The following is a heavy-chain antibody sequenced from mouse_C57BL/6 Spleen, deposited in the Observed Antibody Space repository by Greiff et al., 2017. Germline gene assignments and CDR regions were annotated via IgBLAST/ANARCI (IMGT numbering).Heavy chain of an antibody. CDR3: ARAGITTVVEAMDY. D-gene: IGHD1-1*01. J-gene: IGHJ4*01. V-gene: IGHV1-54*01. CDR1: GYAFTNYL. Sequence: VKLMESGAELVRPGTSVKVSCKASGYAFTNYLIEWVKQRPGQGLEWIGVINPGSGGTNYNEKFKGKATLTADKSSSTAYMQLSSLTSEDSAVXFCARAGITTVVEAMDYWGQGTSVTVSS. CDR2: INPGSGGT.